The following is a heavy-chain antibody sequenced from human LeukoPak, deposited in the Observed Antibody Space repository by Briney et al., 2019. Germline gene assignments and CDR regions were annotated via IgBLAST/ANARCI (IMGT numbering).Heavy chain of an antibody. D-gene: IGHD3-22*01. CDR3: ARSDSSGYSLMEH. CDR2: IYYSGST. CDR1: GGSFSGYY. J-gene: IGHJ1*01. V-gene: IGHV4-59*01. Sequence: PSETLSLTCAVYGGSFSGYYWSWIRQPPGKGLEWIGYIYYSGSTNYNPSLKSRVTISVDTSKNQFSLKLSSVTAADTAVYYCARSDSSGYSLMEHWGQGTLVTVSS.